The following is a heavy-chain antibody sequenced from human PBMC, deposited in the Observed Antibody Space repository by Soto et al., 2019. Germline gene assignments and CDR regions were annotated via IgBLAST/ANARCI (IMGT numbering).Heavy chain of an antibody. CDR1: GFTFSSYA. CDR2: IRSYGDRT. D-gene: IGHD2-8*01. J-gene: IGHJ4*02. V-gene: IGHV3-23*01. CDR3: TKHLSNGSPGY. Sequence: PGGSLRLSCAGSGFTFSSYAISWVRQAPGKGLEWVSSIRSYGDRTYYAESVEGRFSISRDNSKNTLYLQMNSLRAEDTAVFYCTKHLSNGSPGYWGQGTLVTVSS.